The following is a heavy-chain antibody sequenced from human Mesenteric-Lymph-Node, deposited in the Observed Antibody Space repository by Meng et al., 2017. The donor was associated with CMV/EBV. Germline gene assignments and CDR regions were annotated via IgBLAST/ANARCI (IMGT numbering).Heavy chain of an antibody. CDR1: GFTFSSYW. V-gene: IGHV3-74*01. Sequence: GGSLRLSCAASGFTFSSYWMHWVRQAPGKGLVWVSRINSDGSSTSYADSVKGRFTISRDNAKNTLYLQMNSLRAEDTAVYYCARALILLGYDFWSGYPDLYGMDVWGQGTTVTVSS. CDR3: ARALILLGYDFWSGYPDLYGMDV. CDR2: INSDGSST. J-gene: IGHJ6*02. D-gene: IGHD3-3*01.